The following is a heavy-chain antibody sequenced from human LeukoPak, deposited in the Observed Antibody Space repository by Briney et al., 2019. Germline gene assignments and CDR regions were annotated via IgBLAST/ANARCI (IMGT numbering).Heavy chain of an antibody. J-gene: IGHJ3*02. CDR3: ARHLAALGSFDI. Sequence: PSETLSLTCTVSGVSISSYYWTWIRQPPGEGLEWIGYIYTSGSTNYNPSLKSRVTMSIDTSKNQFSLKLSSVTAADTAVYYCARHLAALGSFDIWGQGTMVTVSS. CDR2: IYTSGST. D-gene: IGHD6-6*01. V-gene: IGHV4-59*08. CDR1: GVSISSYY.